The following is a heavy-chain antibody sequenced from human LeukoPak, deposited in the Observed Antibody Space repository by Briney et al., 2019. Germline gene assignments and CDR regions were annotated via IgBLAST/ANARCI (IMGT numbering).Heavy chain of an antibody. CDR1: GVSFSGYY. Sequence: ASETLSLTCAVYGVSFSGYYWSWIRQPPGKGLEWIGEINHSGSTNYNPSLKSRVTISVDTSKNQFSLKLSSVTAADTAVYYCACLTTADAFDIWGQGTMVTVSS. CDR2: INHSGST. J-gene: IGHJ3*02. CDR3: ACLTTADAFDI. V-gene: IGHV4-34*01. D-gene: IGHD3-22*01.